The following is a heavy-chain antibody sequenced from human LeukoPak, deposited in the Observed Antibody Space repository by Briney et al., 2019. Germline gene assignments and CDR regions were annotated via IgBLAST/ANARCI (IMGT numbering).Heavy chain of an antibody. Sequence: KPSETLSLTCSVSGVSIRGNYWSWIRQTQGKGLEWIGEVNYSGNTNYNPSVKSRVAISVDMSKNHLSLRLNSVTAADTAVYYCARVTDFWNEYYDSYFDYWAREPWSSSLQ. CDR1: GVSIRGNY. CDR2: VNYSGNT. J-gene: IGHJ4*02. D-gene: IGHD3-3*01. V-gene: IGHV4-34*01. CDR3: ARVTDFWNEYYDSYFDY.